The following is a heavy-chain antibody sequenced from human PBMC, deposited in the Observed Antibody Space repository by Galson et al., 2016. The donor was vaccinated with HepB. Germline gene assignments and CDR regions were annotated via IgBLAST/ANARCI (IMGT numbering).Heavy chain of an antibody. CDR2: INSDGRST. V-gene: IGHV3-74*01. CDR1: GFTFSSYW. J-gene: IGHJ3*02. Sequence: SPRLSCAASGFTFSSYWMHWVRQGPGTGLVWVSRINSDGRSTTYADSVKGRFTISRENAKNTLYLQMNSLRAEDTALYYCARVGDFWSGYTYGFDIWGQGTMVTVSS. CDR3: ARVGDFWSGYTYGFDI. D-gene: IGHD3-3*01.